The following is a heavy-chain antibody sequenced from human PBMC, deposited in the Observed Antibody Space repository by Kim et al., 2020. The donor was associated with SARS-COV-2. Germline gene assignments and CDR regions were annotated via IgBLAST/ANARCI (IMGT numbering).Heavy chain of an antibody. CDR1: GGSFSGYY. CDR3: AREVIAARRPRHMDV. V-gene: IGHV4-34*01. D-gene: IGHD6-6*01. Sequence: SETLSLTCAVYGGSFSGYYWSWIRQPPGKGLEWIGEINHSGSTNYNPSLKSRVTISVDTSKNQFSLKLSSVTAADTAVYYCAREVIAARRPRHMDVWGKGTTVTVSS. CDR2: INHSGST. J-gene: IGHJ6*03.